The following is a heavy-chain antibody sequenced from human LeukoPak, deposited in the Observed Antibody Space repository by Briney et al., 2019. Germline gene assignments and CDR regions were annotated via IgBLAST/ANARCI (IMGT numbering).Heavy chain of an antibody. CDR1: GFTFSSYA. D-gene: IGHD3-22*01. V-gene: IGHV3-23*01. Sequence: GGSLRLSCAASGFTFSSYAMSWVRQAPGKGLEWVSGISSSGGSTYNADSVKGRFTISRDNSKNTLYLQMNSLRAEDTAVYYCAKCEAYYYDSSGYYEGYFDLWGRGTLVTVSS. CDR2: ISSSGGST. J-gene: IGHJ2*01. CDR3: AKCEAYYYDSSGYYEGYFDL.